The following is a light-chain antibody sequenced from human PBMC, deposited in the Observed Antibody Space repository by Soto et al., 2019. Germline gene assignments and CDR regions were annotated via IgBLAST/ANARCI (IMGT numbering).Light chain of an antibody. CDR2: AAS. CDR3: QQANSFPLT. CDR1: QDISSW. V-gene: IGKV1D-12*01. J-gene: IGKJ4*01. Sequence: DIQMTQSPSSVSASVGDRVTITCRARQDISSWLAWYQHKPGKAPSLLIYAASSLQSGVPSRFRGSGSGTDFALTIAGLESEDFATYYCQQANSFPLTFGGGPKVEIK.